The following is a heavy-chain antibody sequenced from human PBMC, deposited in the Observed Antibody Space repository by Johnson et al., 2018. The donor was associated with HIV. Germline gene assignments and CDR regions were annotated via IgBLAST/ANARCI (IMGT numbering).Heavy chain of an antibody. CDR1: GFTFRNYG. Sequence: QGQLVESGGGVVQPGRSLRLSCAASGFTFRNYGMHWVRQAPGKGLEWVASVSFDGSNKYYADSVKGRFTISRDNSKNTLYLQMISLRTEDTAVYYCAREGESLLDAFDIWGQGTMVTVSA. CDR3: AREGESLLDAFDI. J-gene: IGHJ3*02. V-gene: IGHV3-30-3*01. D-gene: IGHD3-16*01. CDR2: VSFDGSNK.